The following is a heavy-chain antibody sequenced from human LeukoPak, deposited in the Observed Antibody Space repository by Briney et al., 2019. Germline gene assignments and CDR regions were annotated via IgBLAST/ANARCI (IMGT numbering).Heavy chain of an antibody. CDR1: GFTFSSYA. Sequence: GGSLRLSCAASGFTFSSYAMHWVRQAPGKGLEYVSAISSNGGSTYYANSVKGRFTISRDNSKNTLYLQMGSLRAEDMAVYYCARAQTDYDTQRGAFDIWGQGTMVTVSS. J-gene: IGHJ3*02. CDR2: ISSNGGST. CDR3: ARAQTDYDTQRGAFDI. D-gene: IGHD3-22*01. V-gene: IGHV3-64*01.